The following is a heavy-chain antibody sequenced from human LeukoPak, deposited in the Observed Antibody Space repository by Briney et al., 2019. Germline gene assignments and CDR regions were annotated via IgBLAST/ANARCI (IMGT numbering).Heavy chain of an antibody. CDR3: AKALPYSSSWYDY. Sequence: GGSLRLSCAASGFTFDDYAMHWVRQAPGKGLEWVSGISWNSGSIGYADSVKGRFTISRDNAKNSLYLQMNSLRAEDTALYYCAKALPYSSSWYDYWGQGTLVTVS. J-gene: IGHJ4*02. V-gene: IGHV3-9*01. D-gene: IGHD6-13*01. CDR2: ISWNSGSI. CDR1: GFTFDDYA.